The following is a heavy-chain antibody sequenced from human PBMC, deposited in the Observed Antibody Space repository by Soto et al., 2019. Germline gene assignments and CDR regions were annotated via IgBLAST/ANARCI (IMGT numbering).Heavy chain of an antibody. D-gene: IGHD1-26*01. V-gene: IGHV3-30-3*01. Sequence: QVQLVESGGGVVQPGRSLRLSCAAPGFTLSGYSMHWVRQAPGKGLEWVGVTSHDGSNNYYADSVKGRFTISRDNSKNTLYLQMDGLRPEDTAVYFCVRDTNLVATTDYSSYGLDVWGQGTTVTVSS. CDR2: TSHDGSNN. CDR3: VRDTNLVATTDYSSYGLDV. J-gene: IGHJ6*02. CDR1: GFTLSGYS.